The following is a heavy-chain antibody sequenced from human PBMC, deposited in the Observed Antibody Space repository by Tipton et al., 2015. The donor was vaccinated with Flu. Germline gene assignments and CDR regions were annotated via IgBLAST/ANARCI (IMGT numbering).Heavy chain of an antibody. J-gene: IGHJ4*02. CDR2: IKQDGSER. V-gene: IGHV3-7*03. D-gene: IGHD6-19*01. Sequence: GSLRLSCAASGFTFSRDWMSWVRQAPGKGLEWVAKIKQDGSERYYMKSVEGRFTISRDEAKKSVYLQMDSLRAEDTAMYYCARVIPEFVAGLSYWGQGTLVSVSS. CDR3: ARVIPEFVAGLSY. CDR1: GFTFSRDW.